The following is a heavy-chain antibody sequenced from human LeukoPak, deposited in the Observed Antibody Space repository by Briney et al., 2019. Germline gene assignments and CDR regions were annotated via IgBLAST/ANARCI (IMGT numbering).Heavy chain of an antibody. CDR1: EFSVGSNY. J-gene: IGHJ4*02. V-gene: IGHV3-66*01. Sequence: GGSLRLSCAASEFSVGSNYMTWVRQAPGKGLEWVSLIYSGGSTYYADSVKGRFTISRDNSKNTLYLQMNSLRAEDKAVYYCARGIDYWGRGTLVTVSS. CDR3: ARGIDY. CDR2: IYSGGST.